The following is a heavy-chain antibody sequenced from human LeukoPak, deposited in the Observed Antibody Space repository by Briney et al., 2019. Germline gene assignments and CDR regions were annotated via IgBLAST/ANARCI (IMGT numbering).Heavy chain of an antibody. D-gene: IGHD6-13*01. J-gene: IGHJ4*02. Sequence: VASVNVSCKASGDTFSSYAMSWVRQAPGKGLEWVSAISGSGGSTYYADSVKGRFTISRDNSKSTLYLQMNSLRAEDTAVDYCAKVSHDSSWYLNTFDYWGQGTLLTVSS. CDR3: AKVSHDSSWYLNTFDY. CDR2: ISGSGGST. CDR1: GDTFSSYA. V-gene: IGHV3-23*01.